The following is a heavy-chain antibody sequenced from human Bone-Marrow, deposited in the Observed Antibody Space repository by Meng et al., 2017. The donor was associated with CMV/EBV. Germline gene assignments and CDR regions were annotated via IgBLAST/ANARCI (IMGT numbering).Heavy chain of an antibody. CDR3: AKTSLRYSSSSGYFDY. D-gene: IGHD6-6*01. J-gene: IGHJ4*02. V-gene: IGHV3-74*01. CDR2: IFIDGSST. CDR1: GFTFSNYW. Sequence: GESLKISCAASGFTFSNYWMHWVRQAPGKGLVWVSRIFIDGSSTSYADSVKGRFTISRDNSKNTLYLQMNSLRAEDTAVYYCAKTSLRYSSSSGYFDYWGQGNLVNVYS.